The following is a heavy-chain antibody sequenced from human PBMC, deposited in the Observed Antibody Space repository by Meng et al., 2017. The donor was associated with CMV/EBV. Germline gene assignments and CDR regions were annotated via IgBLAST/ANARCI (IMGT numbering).Heavy chain of an antibody. CDR3: ARVVAARRLYYFDY. V-gene: IGHV3-21*01. Sequence: EVQLVESGGGLVKPGGSLRLSCAASGFTFSSYSMNWVRQAPGKGLELVSSISSSSSYIYYADSVKGRFTISRDNAKNSLYLQMNSLRAEDTAVYYCARVVAARRLYYFDYWGQGTLVTVSS. CDR2: ISSSSSYI. J-gene: IGHJ4*02. CDR1: GFTFSSYS. D-gene: IGHD6-6*01.